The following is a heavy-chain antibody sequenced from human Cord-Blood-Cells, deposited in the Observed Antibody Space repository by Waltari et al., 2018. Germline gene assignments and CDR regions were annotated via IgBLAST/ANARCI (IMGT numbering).Heavy chain of an antibody. CDR1: GDRVSTNSAA. V-gene: IGHV6-1*01. J-gene: IGHJ4*02. Sequence: QVQLQQPGPGLVKPSQTLSLTCAIPGDRVSTNSAAWNWISHSPSRGLEWLGRTYYRSKWYNDYAVSVKSRITINPDTSKNQFSLQLNSVTPEDTAVYYCARMGYSSGWYFDYWGQGTLVTVSS. CDR2: TYYRSKWYN. D-gene: IGHD6-19*01. CDR3: ARMGYSSGWYFDY.